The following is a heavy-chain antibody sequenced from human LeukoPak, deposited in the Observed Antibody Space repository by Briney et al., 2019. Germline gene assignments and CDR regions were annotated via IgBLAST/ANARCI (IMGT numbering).Heavy chain of an antibody. V-gene: IGHV3-66*01. CDR3: ESSLWDFDC. J-gene: IGHJ4*02. D-gene: IGHD3-10*01. CDR1: GFTVSSNY. Sequence: AGSLTLSCAASGFTVSSNYMSWVRQAPGEGLEWVTVIGSDGSTYYAESVKGRFTISRDNSKNTLFLQMNSLRAEDTAVYYCESSLWDFDCWGQGAPVTVSS. CDR2: IGSDGST.